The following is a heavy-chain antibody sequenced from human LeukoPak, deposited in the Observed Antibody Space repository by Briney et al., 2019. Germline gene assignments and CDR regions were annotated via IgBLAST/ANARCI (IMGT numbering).Heavy chain of an antibody. D-gene: IGHD3-10*01. V-gene: IGHV4-38-2*02. J-gene: IGHJ4*02. CDR3: ARDRGVRGEYDY. Sequence: SETLSLTCAVSGYSISSGYYWGWIRQPPEKGLEWIGSVYHSGSTYYNPSLKSRVTISVDTSKNQFSLKLNSVTAADTAVYYCARDRGVRGEYDYWGQGIPVTVSS. CDR2: VYHSGST. CDR1: GYSISSGYY.